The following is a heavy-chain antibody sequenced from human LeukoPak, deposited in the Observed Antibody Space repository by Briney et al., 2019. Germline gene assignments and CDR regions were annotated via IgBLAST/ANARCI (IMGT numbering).Heavy chain of an antibody. D-gene: IGHD6-25*01. CDR3: ARDSSQRLDY. Sequence: GGSLRLSCAASGFTFSNYWMSWVRQAPGKGLEWVANINQDGSEKYYVDSVKGRFTISRDNAKNSLYLQMNSLRAEDTAVYYCARDSSQRLDYWGQGTLVTVSS. J-gene: IGHJ4*02. CDR2: INQDGSEK. CDR1: GFTFSNYW. V-gene: IGHV3-7*03.